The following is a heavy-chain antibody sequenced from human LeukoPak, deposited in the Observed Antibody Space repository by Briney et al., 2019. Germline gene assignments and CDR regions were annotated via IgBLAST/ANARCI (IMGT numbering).Heavy chain of an antibody. D-gene: IGHD6-19*01. Sequence: PGGSLRLSCAAPGFTFSADWMAWVRQAPGKGLEWVANIKQDGSEKYYVASVKGRFTISRDNSKNSLYLQMNSLRADDTAVYYCTRHYGWSNYNWGQGTLVTVSS. CDR2: IKQDGSEK. J-gene: IGHJ4*02. CDR3: TRHYGWSNYN. V-gene: IGHV3-7*01. CDR1: GFTFSADW.